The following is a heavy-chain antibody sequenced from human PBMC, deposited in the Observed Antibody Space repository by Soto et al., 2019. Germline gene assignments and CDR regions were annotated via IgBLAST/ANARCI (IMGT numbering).Heavy chain of an antibody. V-gene: IGHV3-21*01. J-gene: IGHJ4*02. D-gene: IGHD2-15*01. CDR2: ISSSSSYI. Sequence: GGSLRLSCAASGFTFSSYSMNWVRQAPGKGLEWVSSISSSSSYIYYADSVKGRFTISRDNAKNSLYLQMNSLRAEDTAVYYCARGPSYCSGGSCYSTYFDYWGQGTLVTVSS. CDR3: ARGPSYCSGGSCYSTYFDY. CDR1: GFTFSSYS.